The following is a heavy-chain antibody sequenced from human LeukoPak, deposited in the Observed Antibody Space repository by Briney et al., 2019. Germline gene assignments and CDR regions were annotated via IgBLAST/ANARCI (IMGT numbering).Heavy chain of an antibody. Sequence: GGSLRLSCAASGFTFSSYAMHWVRQAPGKGLEYVSAISSNGGSTYYANSVKGRFTISRDNSKNTLYLQMGSLRAEDMAVYYCARSRDFGVVIIYMDVWGKGTTVTVSS. CDR2: ISSNGGST. J-gene: IGHJ6*03. D-gene: IGHD3-3*01. CDR3: ARSRDFGVVIIYMDV. CDR1: GFTFSSYA. V-gene: IGHV3-64*01.